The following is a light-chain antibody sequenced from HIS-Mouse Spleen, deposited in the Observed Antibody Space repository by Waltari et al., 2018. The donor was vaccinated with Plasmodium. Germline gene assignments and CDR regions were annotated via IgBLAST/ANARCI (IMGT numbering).Light chain of an antibody. CDR2: DAS. J-gene: IGKJ4*01. CDR1: QSVSSY. V-gene: IGKV3-11*01. Sequence: EIVLTQSPATLSLSRGERATLTCMASQSVSSYLAWYQQKPGQAPRLLIYDASNRATGIPARFSGSGSGTDFTLTISSLEPEDFAVYYCQQRSNWPPLTFGGGTKVEIK. CDR3: QQRSNWPPLT.